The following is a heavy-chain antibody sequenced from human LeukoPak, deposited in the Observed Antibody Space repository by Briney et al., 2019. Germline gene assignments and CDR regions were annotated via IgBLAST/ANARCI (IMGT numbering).Heavy chain of an antibody. V-gene: IGHV3-30*02. D-gene: IGHD4-11*01. CDR3: AKEDYSNYVDY. CDR1: GFTFSSYG. J-gene: IGHJ4*02. CDR2: IRSDGSNK. Sequence: PGGSLRLSCAASGFTFSSYGMHWVRQAPGKGLEWVAHIRSDGSNKFYADSVKGRFTISRDTSKNTLYLQMNSLRPEDTSVYYCAKEDYSNYVDYWGQGTLVTVSS.